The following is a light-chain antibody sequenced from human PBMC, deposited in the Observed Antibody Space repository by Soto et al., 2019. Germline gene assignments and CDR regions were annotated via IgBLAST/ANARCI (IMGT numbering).Light chain of an antibody. J-gene: IGKJ5*01. Sequence: EIVLTQSPATLSLSPGDRATLSCGASQSVTNNYLAWYQQKPGQAPRLLIYGASSRATGIPDRFSGSGSGTDFTLTISRLEPEDFAVYYCQQYNNWPPTTFGQGTRLEIK. V-gene: IGKV3D-20*02. CDR1: QSVTNNY. CDR2: GAS. CDR3: QQYNNWPPTT.